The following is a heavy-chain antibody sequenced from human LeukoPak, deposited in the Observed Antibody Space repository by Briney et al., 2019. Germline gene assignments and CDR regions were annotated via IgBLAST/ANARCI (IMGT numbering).Heavy chain of an antibody. CDR3: ARARRDCSSTSCYTSFWFDP. CDR1: GFTFSSYW. D-gene: IGHD2-2*02. J-gene: IGHJ5*02. Sequence: GGSLRLSCAASGFTFSSYWMSWVRQAPGKGLEWVANIKQDGSEKYYVDSVKDRFTISRDNAKNSLYLQMNSLRAEDTAVYYCARARRDCSSTSCYTSFWFDPWGQGTLVTVSS. V-gene: IGHV3-7*01. CDR2: IKQDGSEK.